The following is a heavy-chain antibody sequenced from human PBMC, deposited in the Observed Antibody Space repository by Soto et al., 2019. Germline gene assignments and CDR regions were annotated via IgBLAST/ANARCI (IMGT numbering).Heavy chain of an antibody. CDR3: ARDPARGGGSYLGYFDY. V-gene: IGHV4-30-2*01. Sequence: SETLSLTCAASGGSISSGGYSWSWIRQPPGKGLEWIGYIYHSGSTYYNPSLKSRVTISVDRSKNQFSLKLSSVTAADTAVYYCARDPARGGGSYLGYFDYWGQGTPVTVSS. D-gene: IGHD1-26*01. CDR2: IYHSGST. CDR1: GGSISSGGYS. J-gene: IGHJ4*02.